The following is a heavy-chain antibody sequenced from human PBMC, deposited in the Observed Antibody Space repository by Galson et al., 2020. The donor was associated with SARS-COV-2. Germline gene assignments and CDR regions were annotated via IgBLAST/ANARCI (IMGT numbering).Heavy chain of an antibody. CDR2: IYTSGST. J-gene: IGHJ4*02. CDR1: GGSISSGSYF. Sequence: SETLSLTCSVSGGSISSGSYFWSWIRQPAGEALEWIGRIYTSGSTNYNPSLKSRVTISVDTSKNQFSLELTSVTASDTAVYYCARGLVLWGRGTLLTVSS. D-gene: IGHD2-8*02. V-gene: IGHV4-61*02. CDR3: ARGLVL.